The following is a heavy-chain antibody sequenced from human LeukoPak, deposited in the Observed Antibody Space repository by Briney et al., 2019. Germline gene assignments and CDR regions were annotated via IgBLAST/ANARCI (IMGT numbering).Heavy chain of an antibody. J-gene: IGHJ3*02. Sequence: GGSLSLSCAASGFIFGDYTLHWVRLPPGKGLEWVSGIGWHGGAIGYAASVKGRFTISRDNAKHSLHLQMNGLTAEDTSLYYCSKGKSRRSSYGDAFYIWGQGTVVTVSS. D-gene: IGHD1-26*01. CDR2: IGWHGGAI. V-gene: IGHV3-9*01. CDR1: GFIFGDYT. CDR3: SKGKSRRSSYGDAFYI.